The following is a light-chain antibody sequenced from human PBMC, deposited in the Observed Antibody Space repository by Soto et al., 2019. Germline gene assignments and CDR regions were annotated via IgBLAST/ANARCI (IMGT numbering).Light chain of an antibody. CDR1: QGIGSD. V-gene: IGKV1-39*01. CDR2: SAS. Sequence: IQMTQSPSSLSASVGDRVTITCRSSQGIGSDVNWYQQKPGKAPKFLIYSASSLHSGVPSRFSGSGSGTDFTLTITSLQPEDFATYYCQQSYTTPLTFGGGTQVEI. J-gene: IGKJ4*01. CDR3: QQSYTTPLT.